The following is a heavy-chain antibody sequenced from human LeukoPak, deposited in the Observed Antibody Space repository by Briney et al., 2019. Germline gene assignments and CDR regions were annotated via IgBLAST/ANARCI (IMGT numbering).Heavy chain of an antibody. CDR3: ARRGYSDSSGYDY. Sequence: GGSLRLSCATSGFTFKNYAMNWVRQAPGKGLEWVSSISGDSTDIYYADSVMGRSTISRDNAKNSPYLQINSLRAEDTAIYYCARRGYSDSSGYDYWGQGTLVTVSS. D-gene: IGHD3-22*01. CDR2: ISGDSTDI. CDR1: GFTFKNYA. V-gene: IGHV3-21*01. J-gene: IGHJ4*02.